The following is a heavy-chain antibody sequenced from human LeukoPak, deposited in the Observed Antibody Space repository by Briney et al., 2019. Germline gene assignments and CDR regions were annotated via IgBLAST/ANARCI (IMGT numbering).Heavy chain of an antibody. D-gene: IGHD2-15*01. CDR1: GFTFSGYA. CDR3: AEDRRSGGSCSDY. Sequence: QPGGSLRLSCAASGFTFSGYAMSWVRQAPGRGLEWVSTISGSGDITYYADSVKGRLTISRDNSKNTLYLQMNSLRAEDTAVYYCAEDRRSGGSCSDYWGQGTLVTVSS. V-gene: IGHV3-23*01. CDR2: ISGSGDIT. J-gene: IGHJ4*02.